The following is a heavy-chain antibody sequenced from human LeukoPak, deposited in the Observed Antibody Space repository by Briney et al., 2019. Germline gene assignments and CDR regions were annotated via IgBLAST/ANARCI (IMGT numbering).Heavy chain of an antibody. J-gene: IGHJ4*02. CDR1: GFTFSSNY. CDR2: IYSGGST. CDR3: ARAQSGFWSGYCFDY. D-gene: IGHD3-3*01. V-gene: IGHV3-53*01. Sequence: GGSLRLSCAASGFTFSSNYMSWVRQAPGKGLEWVSVIYSGGSTYYADSVKGRFAVSRDNAKNSLYLQMNSLRAEDTAVYYCARAQSGFWSGYCFDYWGQGTLVTVSS.